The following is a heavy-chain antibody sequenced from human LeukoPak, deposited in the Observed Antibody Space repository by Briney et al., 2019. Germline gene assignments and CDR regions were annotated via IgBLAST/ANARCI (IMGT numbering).Heavy chain of an antibody. D-gene: IGHD4-17*01. CDR3: ASGYGDYVEGY. CDR2: ISSDGNIT. J-gene: IGHJ4*02. Sequence: GGPLRLSCAASGFTFSMYWMHWVRHAPAKGLVWVSRISSDGNITNYADSVKGRFTISRDNAKNTLYLQMNSLRAVDTAVYYCASGYGDYVEGYWGQGTLVTVSS. V-gene: IGHV3-74*01. CDR1: GFTFSMYW.